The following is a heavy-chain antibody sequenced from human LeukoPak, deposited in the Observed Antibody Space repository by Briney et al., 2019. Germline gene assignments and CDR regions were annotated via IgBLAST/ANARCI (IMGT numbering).Heavy chain of an antibody. Sequence: SETLSLTCTVSGGSISDYYWSWIRQPPGKGLERIGSIYYSGSTYYNPSLKSRVTISVDTSKNQFSLKLSSVTAADTAVYYCARRRRSSGYYYVLGFDPWGQGTLVTVSS. J-gene: IGHJ5*02. CDR1: GGSISDYY. D-gene: IGHD3-22*01. CDR3: ARRRRSSGYYYVLGFDP. CDR2: IYYSGST. V-gene: IGHV4-59*05.